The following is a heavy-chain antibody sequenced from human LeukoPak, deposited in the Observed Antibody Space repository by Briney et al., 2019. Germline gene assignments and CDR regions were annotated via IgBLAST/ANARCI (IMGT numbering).Heavy chain of an antibody. CDR2: IYYTGST. D-gene: IGHD4-23*01. J-gene: IGHJ4*02. CDR1: DGSISSGGYY. V-gene: IGHV4-31*03. Sequence: SETLSLTCTVSDGSISSGGYYWSWIRQHPGKALEWIGYIYYTGSTYYNPSLKSRVNISLDTSKKQFSLKLSSVTAADTAVYYCARHRGITVVTPSFDYWGQGTLVTVSS. CDR3: ARHRGITVVTPSFDY.